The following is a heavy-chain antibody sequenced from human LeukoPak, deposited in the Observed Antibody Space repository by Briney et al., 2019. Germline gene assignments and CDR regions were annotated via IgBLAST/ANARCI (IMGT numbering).Heavy chain of an antibody. CDR2: IYYSGST. CDR1: GGSISSGDYY. D-gene: IGHD3-10*01. V-gene: IGHV4-30-4*01. CDR3: AREIVSTYYYGSGSSHYFDY. J-gene: IGHJ4*02. Sequence: SETLSLTCTVSGGSISSGDYYWSWIRQPPGKGLEWIGYIYYSGSTYYNPSLKSRVTISVDTSKNQFSLKLSSVTAADTAVYYCAREIVSTYYYGSGSSHYFDYWGQGTLVTVSS.